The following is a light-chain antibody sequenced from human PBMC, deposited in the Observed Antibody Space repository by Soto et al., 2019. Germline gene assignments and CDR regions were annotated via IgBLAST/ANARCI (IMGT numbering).Light chain of an antibody. CDR3: QEHNGALPVA. CDR2: AAS. CDR1: QAIEQS. Sequence: DIQMTQSPSSLSASVGDRVTITCRASQAIEQSVAWYQQKPGQVPKLLIYAASTLHSGVPSRFSGSGSGAHFTLTITGLQPEDVATYYCQEHNGALPVAFGPGTTVDV. J-gene: IGKJ3*01. V-gene: IGKV1-27*01.